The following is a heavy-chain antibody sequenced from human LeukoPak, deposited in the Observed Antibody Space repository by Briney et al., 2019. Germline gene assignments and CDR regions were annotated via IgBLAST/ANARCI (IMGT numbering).Heavy chain of an antibody. CDR3: ARVRGSSSDYYFDY. D-gene: IGHD6-6*01. CDR1: GGSISSNY. CDR2: IYYSGST. V-gene: IGHV4-59*12. J-gene: IGHJ4*02. Sequence: NPSETLSLTCTVSGGSISSNYWSWIRQPPGKGLEWIGYIYYSGSTNYNPSLKSRVTMSVDTSKNQFSLKLSSVTAADTAVYYCARVRGSSSDYYFDYWGQGTLVTVSS.